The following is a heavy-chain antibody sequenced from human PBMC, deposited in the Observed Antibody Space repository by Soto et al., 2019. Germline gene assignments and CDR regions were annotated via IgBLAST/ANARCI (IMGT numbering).Heavy chain of an antibody. V-gene: IGHV1-18*04. CDR2: ITVNSGNT. J-gene: IGHJ4*02. D-gene: IGHD6-19*01. Sequence: QGQLVQSGVEVKKPGASVKVSCKASGYSFISYGIGWVRQAPGQGLEWMGWITVNSGNTNYPQKCQGRVTMTKDTSTSTAYMELRSLTSDDTAVYYCGRGLGGGWYYFDYWGPGTLVTVSS. CDR1: GYSFISYG. CDR3: GRGLGGGWYYFDY.